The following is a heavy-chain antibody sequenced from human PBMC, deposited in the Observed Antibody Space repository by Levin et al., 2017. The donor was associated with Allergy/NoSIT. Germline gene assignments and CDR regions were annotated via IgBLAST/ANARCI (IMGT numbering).Heavy chain of an antibody. D-gene: IGHD6-19*01. CDR3: ARAGAEYSSGWYGDY. CDR1: GGTFSSYA. J-gene: IGHJ4*02. V-gene: IGHV1-69*13. Sequence: SVKVSCKASGGTFSSYAISWVRQAPGQGLEWMGGIIPIFGTANYAQKFQGRVTITADESTSTAYMELSSLRSEDTAVYYCARAGAEYSSGWYGDYWGQGTLVTVSS. CDR2: IIPIFGTA.